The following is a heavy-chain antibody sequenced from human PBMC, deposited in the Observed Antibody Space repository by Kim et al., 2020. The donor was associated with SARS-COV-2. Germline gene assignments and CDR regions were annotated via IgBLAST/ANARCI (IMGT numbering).Heavy chain of an antibody. CDR3: ASRLHCSGGSCYLAY. D-gene: IGHD2-15*01. J-gene: IGHJ4*02. CDR2: IYHSGST. CDR1: GGSISSSNW. V-gene: IGHV4-4*02. Sequence: SETLSLTCAVSGGSISSSNWWSWVRQPPGRGLEWIGEIYHSGSTNYNPSHKSRVTISVDKSKNQFSLKLSSVTAADTAVYYCASRLHCSGGSCYLAYWGQRTLVTVSS.